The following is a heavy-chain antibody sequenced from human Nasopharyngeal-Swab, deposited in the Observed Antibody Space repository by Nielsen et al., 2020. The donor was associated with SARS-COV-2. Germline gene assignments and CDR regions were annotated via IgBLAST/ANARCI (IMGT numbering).Heavy chain of an antibody. J-gene: IGHJ6*02. D-gene: IGHD3-3*01. CDR1: GFTFSDYY. CDR3: ARERGLRFLEWLSLWDGMDV. Sequence: GESLKLSCAASGFTFSDYYMSWIRQAPGKGLEWVSYIISSSSYTNYADSVKGRFTISRDNAKNSLYLQMNSLRAEDTAVYYCARERGLRFLEWLSLWDGMDVWGQGTTVTVSS. CDR2: IISSSSYT. V-gene: IGHV3-11*05.